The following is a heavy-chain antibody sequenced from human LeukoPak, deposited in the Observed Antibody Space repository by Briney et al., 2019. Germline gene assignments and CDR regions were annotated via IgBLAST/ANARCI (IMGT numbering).Heavy chain of an antibody. CDR1: GGTFSSYA. CDR3: AREGQQLDPNWFDP. J-gene: IGHJ5*02. D-gene: IGHD6-13*01. CDR2: IIPIFGTA. V-gene: IGHV1-69*06. Sequence: GASVKVSCKASGGTFSSYAISWVRQAPGQGLEWMGGIIPIFGTANYAQKFQGRVTITADKSTSTAYMEVSRLRCEDTAVYYCAREGQQLDPNWFDPWGQGTLVTVSS.